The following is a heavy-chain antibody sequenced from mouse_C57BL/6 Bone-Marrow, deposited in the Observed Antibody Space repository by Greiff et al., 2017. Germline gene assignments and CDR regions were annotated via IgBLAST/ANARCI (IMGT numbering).Heavy chain of an antibody. Sequence: VQLQQSGPELVKPGASVKISCKASGYAFSSSWMNWVKQRPGKGLEWSGRIYPGDGDTNYNGKFKGKATLTADKSTSTAYMQLSSLTSEDSAVYFGVSGVRRYYFDYWGQGTTLTVSS. CDR3: VSGVRRYYFDY. CDR1: GYAFSSSW. V-gene: IGHV1-82*01. D-gene: IGHD2-14*01. J-gene: IGHJ2*01. CDR2: IYPGDGDT.